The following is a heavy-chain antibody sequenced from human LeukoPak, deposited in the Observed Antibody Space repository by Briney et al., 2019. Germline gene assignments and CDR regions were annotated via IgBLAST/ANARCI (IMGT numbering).Heavy chain of an antibody. D-gene: IGHD1-26*01. CDR3: ARHSGSYLTPFDY. J-gene: IGHJ4*02. CDR2: IYPGDSDT. Sequence: GESLKISCKGSGYSFTNYWIGWVRQMPGKGLEWMGIIYPGDSDTRYSPSFQGQVTISADKSISTAYLQWSSLKASDSAMYYCARHSGSYLTPFDYWGQGALVTVSS. V-gene: IGHV5-51*01. CDR1: GYSFTNYW.